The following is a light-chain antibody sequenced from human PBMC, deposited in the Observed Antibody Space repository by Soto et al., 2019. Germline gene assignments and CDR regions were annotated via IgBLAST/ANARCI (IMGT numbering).Light chain of an antibody. CDR1: QSVGSY. Sequence: VLTQSPGTLSLSPGERATLSCRASQSVGSYLAWYQPKPGQAPRLLISDASNRATGIPATFSGSGSETDFSLTISSLEPADSAVYYCQQRSNWPSLTFGEGTKVDIK. V-gene: IGKV3-11*01. CDR2: DAS. J-gene: IGKJ4*01. CDR3: QQRSNWPSLT.